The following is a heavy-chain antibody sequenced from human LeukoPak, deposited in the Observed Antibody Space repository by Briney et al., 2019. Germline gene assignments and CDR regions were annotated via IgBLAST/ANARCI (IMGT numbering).Heavy chain of an antibody. J-gene: IGHJ4*02. V-gene: IGHV4-59*08. CDR2: IYYSGST. Sequence: SETLSLTCTVSGGSISSSYWSWIRQPPGKGLEWIGYIYYSGSTNYNPSLKGRVTISVHTSKNQFSLNLSSVTAADTALYYCARGFYDSSGYSTPFDFWGQGTLVTVSS. D-gene: IGHD3-22*01. CDR1: GGSISSSY. CDR3: ARGFYDSSGYSTPFDF.